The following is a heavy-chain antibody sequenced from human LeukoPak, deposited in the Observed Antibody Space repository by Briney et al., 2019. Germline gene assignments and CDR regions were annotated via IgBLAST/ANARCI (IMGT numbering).Heavy chain of an antibody. D-gene: IGHD3-10*01. CDR1: GGSISSGGYY. Sequence: SQTLSLTCTVSGGSISSGGYYWSWIRQHPGKGLEWIGYIYYSGSTYYNPSLKSRVTISVDTSKNQFSLKLSSVTAADTAVYYCARAPLLLWFGESINYLDYWGQGTLVTVSS. V-gene: IGHV4-31*03. J-gene: IGHJ4*02. CDR2: IYYSGST. CDR3: ARAPLLLWFGESINYLDY.